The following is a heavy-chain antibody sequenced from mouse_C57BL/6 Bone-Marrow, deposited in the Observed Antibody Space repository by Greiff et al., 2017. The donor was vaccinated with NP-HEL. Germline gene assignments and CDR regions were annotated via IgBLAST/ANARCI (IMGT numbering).Heavy chain of an antibody. CDR2: IWRGGST. CDR1: GFSLTSYG. Sequence: VHLVESGPGLVQPSQSLSITCTVSGFSLTSYGVHWVRQSPGKGLEWLGVIWRGGSTDYNAAFMSRLSITKDNSKSQVFFKMNSLQADDTAIYYCANYYGSSYPFDYWGQGTTLTVSS. V-gene: IGHV2-5*01. CDR3: ANYYGSSYPFDY. D-gene: IGHD1-1*01. J-gene: IGHJ2*01.